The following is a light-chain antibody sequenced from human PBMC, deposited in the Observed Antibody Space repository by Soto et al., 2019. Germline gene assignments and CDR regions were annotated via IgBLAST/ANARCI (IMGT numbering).Light chain of an antibody. CDR1: QSVSSN. Sequence: EIVMTQSPATLSVSPGERATLSCRASQSVSSNLAWYQQKPGQAPRLLIYGASIRATGIPARFSGSGSGTEFTLNISSLQSDDFADYYCQQYNNWPRTFGQGTKLEIK. CDR2: GAS. CDR3: QQYNNWPRT. J-gene: IGKJ2*01. V-gene: IGKV3-15*01.